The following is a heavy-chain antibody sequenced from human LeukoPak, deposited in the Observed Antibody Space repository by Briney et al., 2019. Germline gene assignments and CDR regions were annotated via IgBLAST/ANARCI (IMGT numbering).Heavy chain of an antibody. D-gene: IGHD3-22*01. CDR2: IYYSGST. CDR1: GGSISSGDYY. J-gene: IGHJ4*02. Sequence: SQTLSLTCTVSGGSISSGDYYWGWIRQPPGKGLEWIGYIYYSGSTYYNPSLKSRVTISVDTSKNQFSLKLSSVTAADTAVYYCARVDYDSSVVDYWGQGTLATVSS. CDR3: ARVDYDSSVVDY. V-gene: IGHV4-30-4*01.